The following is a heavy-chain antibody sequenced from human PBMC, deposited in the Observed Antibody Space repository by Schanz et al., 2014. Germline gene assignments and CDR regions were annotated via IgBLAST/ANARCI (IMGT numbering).Heavy chain of an antibody. Sequence: EVHLLESGGGLVPPGGSLRLSCAASGFNFSDYAMCWVRQAPGEGLEWVSAISGGGGTTYYTDSVKGRFTISRDNSKSTLYLQMNSLRAEDTAVYYCAKDGPGGSGSYSADGGMDVWGQGTTVTVSS. CDR1: GFNFSDYA. CDR2: ISGGGGTT. J-gene: IGHJ6*02. V-gene: IGHV3-23*01. D-gene: IGHD3-10*01. CDR3: AKDGPGGSGSYSADGGMDV.